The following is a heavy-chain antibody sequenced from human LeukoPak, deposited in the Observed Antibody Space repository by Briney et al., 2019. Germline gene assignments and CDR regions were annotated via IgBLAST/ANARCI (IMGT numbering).Heavy chain of an antibody. Sequence: GGSLRLSCAASGFTFSSYAMHWVRQAPGKGLEYVSAISSNGGSTYYANSVKGRFTISRDNSKNTLYLQMGSLRAEDMAVYYCARSQSRFPFDLWGRGTLVTVSS. J-gene: IGHJ2*01. CDR1: GFTFSSYA. V-gene: IGHV3-64*01. CDR2: ISSNGGST. D-gene: IGHD2-2*01. CDR3: ARSQSRFPFDL.